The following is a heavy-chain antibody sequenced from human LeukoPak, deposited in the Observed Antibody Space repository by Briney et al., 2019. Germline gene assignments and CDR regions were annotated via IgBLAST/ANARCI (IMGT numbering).Heavy chain of an antibody. D-gene: IGHD2-15*01. CDR1: GFTFSSYA. Sequence: GGSLRLSCAASGFTFSSYAMSWVRQAPGKGLGWVSDISDSGGTTYYADSVKGRFTVSRDNSKNTLYLQMNSLRAEDTAGYYCAKVNGYCSGGSCYSTGSYYYHGMDVWGKGTTVTVSS. J-gene: IGHJ6*04. CDR3: AKVNGYCSGGSCYSTGSYYYHGMDV. CDR2: ISDSGGTT. V-gene: IGHV3-23*01.